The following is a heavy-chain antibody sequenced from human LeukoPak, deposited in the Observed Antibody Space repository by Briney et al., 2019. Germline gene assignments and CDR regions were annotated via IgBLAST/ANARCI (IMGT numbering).Heavy chain of an antibody. V-gene: IGHV1-2*02. J-gene: IGHJ4*02. CDR3: ARPKDGDHNFDY. D-gene: IGHD4-17*01. Sequence: ASVKVSCKASGYTFTGYYMHWVRQAPGQGLEWMGWINPNSGGTNYAQKFQGRVTMTRDASISTAYMELSRLRSDDTAVYYCARPKDGDHNFDYWGQGTLVTVSS. CDR1: GYTFTGYY. CDR2: INPNSGGT.